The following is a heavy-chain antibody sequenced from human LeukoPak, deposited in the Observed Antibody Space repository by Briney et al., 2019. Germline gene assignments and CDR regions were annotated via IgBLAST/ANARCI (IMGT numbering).Heavy chain of an antibody. CDR3: ARDPTTSLRLGELSPLDY. CDR2: ISAYNGNT. V-gene: IGHV1-18*01. Sequence: GASVKVSCKASGYTFTSYGISWVRQAPGQGLEWMGWISAYNGNTNYAQKLQGRVTMTTDTSTSTAYMELRSLRSDDAAVYYCARDPTTSLRLGELSPLDYWGQGTTVTVSS. J-gene: IGHJ4*02. CDR1: GYTFTSYG. D-gene: IGHD3-16*02.